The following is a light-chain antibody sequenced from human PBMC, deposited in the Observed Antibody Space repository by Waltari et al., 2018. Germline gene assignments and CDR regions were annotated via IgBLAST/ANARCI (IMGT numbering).Light chain of an antibody. CDR1: QSVSSY. Sequence: EIVLTQSPATLSLSPGERATLSCRASQSVSSYLAWYQQKPGQAPRLLIYYASNRATGIPARFSGSGSGTDFTLTISSLEPEDFAVFYCHQRSNWPQTFGQGTKVEI. CDR3: HQRSNWPQT. V-gene: IGKV3-11*01. J-gene: IGKJ1*01. CDR2: YAS.